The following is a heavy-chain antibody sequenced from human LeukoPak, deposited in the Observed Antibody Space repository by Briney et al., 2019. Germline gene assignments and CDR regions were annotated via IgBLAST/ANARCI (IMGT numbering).Heavy chain of an antibody. D-gene: IGHD5-24*01. Sequence: GGSLRLSCAASGFTFSSFSMNWVRQAPGKGLEWVSSISSSSSYIYYADSVKGRFTISRDNAKNSLYLQMNSLRAEDTAVYYCARGGRERFWFDPWGQGTLVTVSS. J-gene: IGHJ5*02. CDR2: ISSSSSYI. V-gene: IGHV3-21*01. CDR3: ARGGRERFWFDP. CDR1: GFTFSSFS.